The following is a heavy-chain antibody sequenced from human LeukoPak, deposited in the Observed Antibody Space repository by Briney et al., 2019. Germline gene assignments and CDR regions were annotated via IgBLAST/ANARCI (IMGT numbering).Heavy chain of an antibody. Sequence: PGGSLRLSCAASAFTFSSYAMHWVRQAPGKGLEWVAVISYDGSYKYYADSVKGRFTISRDNSKNTLYLQMNSLRAEDTAVYYCARDLDYNAFDIWGQGTMVTVSS. CDR1: AFTFSSYA. CDR2: ISYDGSYK. D-gene: IGHD3-10*01. CDR3: ARDLDYNAFDI. V-gene: IGHV3-30*04. J-gene: IGHJ3*02.